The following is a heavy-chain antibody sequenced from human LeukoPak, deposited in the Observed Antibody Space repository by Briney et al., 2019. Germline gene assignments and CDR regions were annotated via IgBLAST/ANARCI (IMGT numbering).Heavy chain of an antibody. Sequence: GGSLRLSCAASGFTFSTYAMHWVRQAPGKGLEWVAVISYDGSNKYYADSVKGRFTISRDNSENTLYLQMSSLRPEDTAVYYCARDSSGYYGVKDIWGQGTMVTVSS. CDR1: GFTFSTYA. J-gene: IGHJ3*02. CDR3: ARDSSGYYGVKDI. D-gene: IGHD3-22*01. V-gene: IGHV3-30*04. CDR2: ISYDGSNK.